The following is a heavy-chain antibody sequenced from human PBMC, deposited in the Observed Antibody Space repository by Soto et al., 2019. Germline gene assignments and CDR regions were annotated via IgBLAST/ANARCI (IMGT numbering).Heavy chain of an antibody. CDR3: AREGYCSGGSCYSVDYYYYYMDV. J-gene: IGHJ6*03. CDR2: IIPILGIA. CDR1: GGTFSSYT. D-gene: IGHD2-15*01. V-gene: IGHV1-69*04. Sequence: ASVKVSCKASGGTFSSYTISWVRQAPGQGLEWMGRIIPILGIANYAQKFQGRVTITADKSTSTAYMELSSLRSEDTAVYYCAREGYCSGGSCYSVDYYYYYMDVWGKGTTVTVSS.